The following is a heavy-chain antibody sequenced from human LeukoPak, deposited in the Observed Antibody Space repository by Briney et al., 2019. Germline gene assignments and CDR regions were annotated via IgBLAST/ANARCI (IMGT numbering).Heavy chain of an antibody. D-gene: IGHD6-13*01. CDR1: GFTFRSYA. CDR3: VKGGIVAADNYFDY. CDR2: ISGNGDST. J-gene: IGHJ4*02. V-gene: IGHV3-64D*06. Sequence: GGSLRLSCSASGFTFRSYAMHWVRQAPGKGLEYVSAISGNGDSTYYADSVKGTFTISRDNSKNTLYLQMSSLRAEYTAVYYCVKGGIVAADNYFDYWGQGTLVTVSS.